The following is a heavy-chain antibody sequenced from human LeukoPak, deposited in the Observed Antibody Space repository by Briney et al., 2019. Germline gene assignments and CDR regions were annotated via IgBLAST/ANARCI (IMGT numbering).Heavy chain of an antibody. CDR3: AKRGCDTTTCSYYFDY. CDR2: IGSGGSGGT. CDR1: GFTFSSYS. J-gene: IGHJ4*02. V-gene: IGHV3-23*01. Sequence: GGSLRLSCAASGFTFSSYSMSWVRQVPGKGLEWVSVIGSGGSGGTSYADSVRGRFTMSRDDSKNTLFLQMNSLRAEDTAVYYCAKRGCDTTTCSYYFDYWGRGTLVTVSS. D-gene: IGHD2-2*01.